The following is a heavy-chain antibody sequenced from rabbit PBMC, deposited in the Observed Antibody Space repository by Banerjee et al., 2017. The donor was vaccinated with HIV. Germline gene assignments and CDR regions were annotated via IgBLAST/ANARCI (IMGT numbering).Heavy chain of an antibody. CDR3: GRDRDGDAGYGCAFGL. CDR1: GSDISSNA. V-gene: IGHV1S47*01. J-gene: IGHJ4*01. Sequence: QEQLEESGGDLVKPEGSLTLTCTASGSDISSNAMCWVRQAPGKGLELIACIYSSNGDKWYASWVNGRFTISRSTSLNTVDLKMTSLTVADTATYFCGRDRDGDAGYGCAFGLWGPGTLVTVS. CDR2: IYSSNGDK. D-gene: IGHD6-1*01.